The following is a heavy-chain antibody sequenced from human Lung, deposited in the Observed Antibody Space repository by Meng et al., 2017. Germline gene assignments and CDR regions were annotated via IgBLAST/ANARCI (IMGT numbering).Heavy chain of an antibody. Sequence: VQLVEAGGGLGQPGGSLRLSCAASGFSFSSYAMSWVRHAPGKGLEWVSALSGGGFTTYYADSVKGRFAISRHNSKNTLYLQMNSLRAEDTALYYCAKYSYGLGDYLDYWGQGALVTVSS. J-gene: IGHJ4*02. CDR2: LSGGGFTT. CDR3: AKYSYGLGDYLDY. D-gene: IGHD3-10*01. V-gene: IGHV3-23*04. CDR1: GFSFSSYA.